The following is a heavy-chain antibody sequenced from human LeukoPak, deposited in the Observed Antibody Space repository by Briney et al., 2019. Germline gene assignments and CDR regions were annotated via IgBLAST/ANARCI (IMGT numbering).Heavy chain of an antibody. CDR2: IKQDGSEK. Sequence: GGSLRLSCAASGFTFSSYWMSWVRQAPGKGLEWVANIKQDGSEKYYVDSVKGRFTISRDNSKNTLYLQMNSLRAEDTAVYYCAPSDSSGYYSLAEDSSLLDYWGQGTLVTVSS. J-gene: IGHJ4*02. CDR1: GFTFSSYW. CDR3: APSDSSGYYSLAEDSSLLDY. V-gene: IGHV3-7*03. D-gene: IGHD3-22*01.